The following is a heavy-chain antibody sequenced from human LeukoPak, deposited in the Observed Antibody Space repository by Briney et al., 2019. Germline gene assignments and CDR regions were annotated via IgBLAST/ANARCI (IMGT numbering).Heavy chain of an antibody. CDR1: GFTFSSYS. Sequence: GGSLRLSCAASGFTFSSYSMNWVRQAPGKGLEWVSYISSSSSTIYYADSVKGRFTISRDNAKNPLYLQMNSLRAEDTAVYYCARGGISGNTYWFDPWGQGTLVTVSS. CDR2: ISSSSSTI. V-gene: IGHV3-48*04. J-gene: IGHJ5*02. CDR3: ARGGISGNTYWFDP. D-gene: IGHD1/OR15-1a*01.